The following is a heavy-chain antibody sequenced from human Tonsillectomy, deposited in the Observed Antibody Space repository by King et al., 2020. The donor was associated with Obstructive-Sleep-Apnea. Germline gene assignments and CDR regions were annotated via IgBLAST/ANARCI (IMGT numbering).Heavy chain of an antibody. CDR2: IYSRGST. CDR1: GGSISSGGYY. Sequence: VPLQESGPGLVKPSQTLSLTCTVSGGSISSGGYYWSWIRQRPGKGLEWLGYIYSRGSTYYNPSLKSRLTISIDSSKNQFSLKLSSVTAADPAVYYCARDQWYSGYDWGWFDPWGQGTLITVSS. V-gene: IGHV4-31*03. D-gene: IGHD5-12*01. CDR3: ARDQWYSGYDWGWFDP. J-gene: IGHJ5*02.